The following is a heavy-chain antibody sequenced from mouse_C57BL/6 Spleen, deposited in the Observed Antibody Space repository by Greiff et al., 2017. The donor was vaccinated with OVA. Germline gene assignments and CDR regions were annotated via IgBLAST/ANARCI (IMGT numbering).Heavy chain of an antibody. CDR2: IHPNSGST. CDR1: GYTFTSYW. V-gene: IGHV1-64*01. D-gene: IGHD2-5*01. Sequence: VQLQQPGAELVKPGASVKLSCKASGYTFTSYWMHWVKQRPRQGLEWIGMIHPNSGSTNYNEKFKSKATLTVDKSSSTAYMQLSSLTSEDSAVYYCARRYSNSFDYWGQGTTLTVSS. CDR3: ARRYSNSFDY. J-gene: IGHJ2*01.